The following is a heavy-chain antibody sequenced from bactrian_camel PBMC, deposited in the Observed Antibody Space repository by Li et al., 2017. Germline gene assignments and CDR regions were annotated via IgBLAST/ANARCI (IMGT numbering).Heavy chain of an antibody. CDR1: GFTFRRYD. CDR3: LRGSGYAGNWRTQYLD. D-gene: IGHD8*01. Sequence: QVQLVESGGALVQPGGSLTLSCAASGFTFRRYDMSWVRQAPGKEVEWVAGITSLPSLFRAASYADSVKGRFTISRDNAKDTLYLQMNSLKIEDTAVYYCLRGSGYAGNWRTQYLDWGQGTQVTVS. V-gene: IGHV3S6*01. CDR2: ITSLPSLFRAA. J-gene: IGHJ4*01.